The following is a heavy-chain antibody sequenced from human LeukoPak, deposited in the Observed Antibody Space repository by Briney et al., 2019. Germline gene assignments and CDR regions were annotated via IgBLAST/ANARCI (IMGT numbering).Heavy chain of an antibody. CDR1: GYTFTSNY. V-gene: IGHV1-46*01. CDR3: ARNTRGEDFDY. D-gene: IGHD3-10*01. Sequence: ASVKVSCKAFGYTFTSNYMHWVRQAPGQGPEWMGVISPSGGLTTYAQKFQGRVTLTRDMSTSTDYLELSSLRSEDTAVYYCARNTRGEDFDYWGQGTLVTVSS. J-gene: IGHJ4*02. CDR2: ISPSGGLT.